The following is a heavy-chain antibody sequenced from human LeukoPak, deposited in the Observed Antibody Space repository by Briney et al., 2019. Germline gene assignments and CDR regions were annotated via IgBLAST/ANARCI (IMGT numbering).Heavy chain of an antibody. J-gene: IGHJ3*02. CDR2: ISSSSTYI. Sequence: GGSLRLSCAASGFTFSNAYMNWVRQAPGKGLEWVSSISSSSTYIYYADSVKGRFTISRDNAKNSLYLQMNSLRAEDTAVYYCAREENAFDIWGQGTMVTVSS. CDR3: AREENAFDI. CDR1: GFTFSNAY. V-gene: IGHV3-21*01.